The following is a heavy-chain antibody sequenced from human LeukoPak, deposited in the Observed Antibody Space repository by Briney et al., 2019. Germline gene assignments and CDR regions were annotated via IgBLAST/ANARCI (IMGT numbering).Heavy chain of an antibody. CDR1: GFTFSSYA. D-gene: IGHD1-26*01. CDR3: ASHSWELP. V-gene: IGHV3-30*03. J-gene: IGHJ5*02. Sequence: GGSLRLSCAASGFTFSSYAMSWVRQAPGKGLEWVAVISYDGSNKYYADSVKGRFTISRDNSKNTLYLQMNSLRAEDTAVYYCASHSWELPWGQGTLVTVSS. CDR2: ISYDGSNK.